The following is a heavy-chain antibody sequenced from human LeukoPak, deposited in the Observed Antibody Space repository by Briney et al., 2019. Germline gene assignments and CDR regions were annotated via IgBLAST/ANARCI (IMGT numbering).Heavy chain of an antibody. CDR3: AKDHLRYSSSWEYYFDY. Sequence: GRSLRLSCAASGFTFDDYAIHWVRQAPGKGLEWVSGISWNSGSVGYADSVKGRFTISRDNAKNSLYLQMNSLRAEDTAVYYCAKDHLRYSSSWEYYFDYWGQGTLVTVSS. J-gene: IGHJ4*02. D-gene: IGHD6-13*01. V-gene: IGHV3-9*01. CDR2: ISWNSGSV. CDR1: GFTFDDYA.